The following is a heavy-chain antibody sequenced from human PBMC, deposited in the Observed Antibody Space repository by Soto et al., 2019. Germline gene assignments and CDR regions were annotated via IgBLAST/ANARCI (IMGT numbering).Heavy chain of an antibody. D-gene: IGHD2-15*01. V-gene: IGHV3-23*01. J-gene: IGHJ3*02. CDR2: ISGSGGST. CDR3: AKIVVVVAATKKVRDQDAFDI. CDR1: GFIFSSDA. Sequence: PGGSLRLSCADAGFIFSSDAMSWVRQAPGKGLEWVSAISGSGGSTYYADSVKGRFTISRDNSKNTLYLQMNSLRAEDTAVYYCAKIVVVVAATKKVRDQDAFDIWGQGTMVTVSS.